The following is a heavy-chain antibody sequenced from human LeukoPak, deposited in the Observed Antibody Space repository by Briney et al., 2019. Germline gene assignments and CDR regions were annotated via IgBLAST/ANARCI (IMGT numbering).Heavy chain of an antibody. D-gene: IGHD3-10*01. CDR2: IYYSGST. Sequence: KPSETLSLTCTVSGGSISSSSYYWGWIRQPPGKGLEWIGSIYYSGSTYYNPSLKSRVTISVDTSKNQFSLKLSSVTAADTAVYYCARDSPGHDAFDIWGQGTMVTVSS. CDR1: GGSISSSSYY. CDR3: ARDSPGHDAFDI. J-gene: IGHJ3*02. V-gene: IGHV4-39*07.